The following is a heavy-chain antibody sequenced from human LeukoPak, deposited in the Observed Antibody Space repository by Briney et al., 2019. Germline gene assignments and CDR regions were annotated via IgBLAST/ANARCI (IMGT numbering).Heavy chain of an antibody. CDR3: YGSGSYYYYYYGMDV. Sequence: GGSLRLSCAASGFTFSNAWMSWVRQAPGKGLEWVGRIKSKTDGGTTDYAAPVKGRFTISRDDSKNTLYLQMNSLKTEDTAVYYCYGSGSYYYYYYGMDVWGQGTMVTVSS. CDR1: GFTFSNAW. CDR2: IKSKTDGGTT. D-gene: IGHD3-10*01. V-gene: IGHV3-15*01. J-gene: IGHJ6*02.